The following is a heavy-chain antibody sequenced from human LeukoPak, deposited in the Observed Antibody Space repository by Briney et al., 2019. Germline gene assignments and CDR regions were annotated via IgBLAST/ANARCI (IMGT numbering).Heavy chain of an antibody. CDR2: INHSGST. CDR3: ARRVLRYFDWSPIKYYFDY. D-gene: IGHD3-9*01. Sequence: SETLSLTCAVYGGSFSGYYWSWIRQPPGKGLEWIGEINHSGSTNYNPSLKSRVTISVDTSKNQFSLKLSSVTAADTAVYYCARRVLRYFDWSPIKYYFDYWGQGTLVTVSS. CDR1: GGSFSGYY. J-gene: IGHJ4*02. V-gene: IGHV4-34*01.